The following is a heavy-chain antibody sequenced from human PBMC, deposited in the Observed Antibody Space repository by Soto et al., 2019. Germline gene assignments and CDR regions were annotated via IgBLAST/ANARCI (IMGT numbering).Heavy chain of an antibody. CDR3: ARGAAAGVDYGMDV. J-gene: IGHJ6*02. D-gene: IGHD6-13*01. Sequence: QVRLQESGPGLVKPSETLSLTCSVSGGSISSYYWSWIRQPAGKGLEWIGRIYSSGRTNYNPSLVSRLAMSVDTCKKQLSLKLSSVTAADTAVYYCARGAAAGVDYGMDVWGRGTTVTVSS. CDR1: GGSISSYY. V-gene: IGHV4-4*07. CDR2: IYSSGRT.